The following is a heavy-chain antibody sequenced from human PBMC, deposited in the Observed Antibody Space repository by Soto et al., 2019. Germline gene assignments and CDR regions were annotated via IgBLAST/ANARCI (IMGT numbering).Heavy chain of an antibody. CDR2: FSLSGTT. V-gene: IGHV4-4*07. D-gene: IGHD2-8*02. CDR3: ARGMTPPGAPAWYYFDS. Sequence: SETLSLTCTVSGASITGSFFWSCIRQPAGKGLEWIGRFSLSGTTNYNPSLRSRVTMSADVSKNQFSLRLTSVTAADTALYYCARGMTPPGAPAWYYFDSWGQGTLVTVSS. CDR1: GASITGSFF. J-gene: IGHJ4*02.